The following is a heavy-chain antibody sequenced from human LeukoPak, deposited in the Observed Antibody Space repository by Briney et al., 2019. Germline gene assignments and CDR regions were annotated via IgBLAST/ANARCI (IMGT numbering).Heavy chain of an antibody. Sequence: SETLSLTCTVSGGSISSGGYYWSWIRQHPGKGLEWIGYIYYSGSTYYNPSLKSRVTISVDTSKNQFSLKLSSVTAADTAVYYCARGGGRIVPNAFDIWGQGKMVTVSS. D-gene: IGHD2/OR15-2a*01. CDR3: ARGGGRIVPNAFDI. J-gene: IGHJ3*02. V-gene: IGHV4-31*03. CDR1: GGSISSGGYY. CDR2: IYYSGST.